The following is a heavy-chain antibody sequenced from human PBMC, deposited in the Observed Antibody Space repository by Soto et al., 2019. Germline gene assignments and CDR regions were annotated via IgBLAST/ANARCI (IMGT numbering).Heavy chain of an antibody. J-gene: IGHJ6*02. D-gene: IGHD2-15*01. CDR2: VYYSGST. Sequence: PSETLSLTCTLSGGSISSGDYHWSWIRQPPGKGLEWIGAVYYSGSTYYNPSLKSRITISVDTSKNQFSLKLTSVTAADTAGYYCARAYRAPSAGAMDXWSQGKTVPV. CDR3: ARAYRAPSAGAMDX. V-gene: IGHV4-30-4*01. CDR1: GGSISSGDYH.